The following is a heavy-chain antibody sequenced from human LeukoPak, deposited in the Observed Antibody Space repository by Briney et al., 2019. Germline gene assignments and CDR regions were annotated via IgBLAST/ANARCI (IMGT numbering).Heavy chain of an antibody. Sequence: SETLSLTCTVSSGSISSSSYYWGWIRQPPGKGLEWIGSIYYSGSTYYNPSLKSRVTISVDTSKNQFSLKLSSVTAADTAVYYCARPYSSSFSDAFDIWGQGTMVTVSS. CDR2: IYYSGST. J-gene: IGHJ3*02. D-gene: IGHD6-6*01. CDR1: SGSISSSSYY. V-gene: IGHV4-39*07. CDR3: ARPYSSSFSDAFDI.